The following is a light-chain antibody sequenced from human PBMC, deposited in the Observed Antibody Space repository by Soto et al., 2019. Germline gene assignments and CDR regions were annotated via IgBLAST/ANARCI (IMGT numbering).Light chain of an antibody. CDR1: SSDVGGYNY. Sequence: QSALTQPASVSGSPGQSITISCTGTSSDVGGYNYVSWYQQHPGKAPKLMIYDVSNRPSGVSNRFSGSKSGNTASLTIPGLQAEDEADYFCSSYTRSSTSYVFGTGTKLTVL. CDR2: DVS. J-gene: IGLJ1*01. V-gene: IGLV2-14*01. CDR3: SSYTRSSTSYV.